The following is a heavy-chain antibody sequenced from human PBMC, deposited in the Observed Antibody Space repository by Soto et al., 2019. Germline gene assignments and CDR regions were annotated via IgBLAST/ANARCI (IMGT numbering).Heavy chain of an antibody. CDR1: GDSVSSNSAA. CDR3: ARVASSSWYDYYYGMDV. Sequence: QVQLQQSGPGLVKPSQTLSLTCAISGDSVSSNSAAWNWIRQSPSRGLEWLGRTYYRSKWYNDYAVSVKSRITSNPDTSKNQFSLQLNSVTPEDTAVYYCARVASSSWYDYYYGMDVWGQGTTVTVSS. D-gene: IGHD6-13*01. V-gene: IGHV6-1*01. J-gene: IGHJ6*02. CDR2: TYYRSKWYN.